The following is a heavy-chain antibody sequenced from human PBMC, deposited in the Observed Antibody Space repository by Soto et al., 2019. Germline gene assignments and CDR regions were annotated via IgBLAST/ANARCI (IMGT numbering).Heavy chain of an antibody. CDR1: GGSLSNYG. J-gene: IGHJ6*02. D-gene: IGHD3-22*01. CDR2: IIPVFGTP. CDR3: ARGDATKIVVTTYYAMDV. V-gene: IGHV1-69*12. Sequence: QVQLVQSGAEVKKPGSSVKVSCKASGGSLSNYGISWVRQAPGQGLEWMGAIIPVFGTPNYAQKFQDRVTITADESTTTGYMEVRILTSEDTAVYYCARGDATKIVVTTYYAMDVWGQGTTVTVSS.